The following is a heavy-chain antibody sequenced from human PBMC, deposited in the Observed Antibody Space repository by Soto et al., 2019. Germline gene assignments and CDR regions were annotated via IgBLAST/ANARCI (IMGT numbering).Heavy chain of an antibody. CDR3: ARARGPHLLDYYFDY. CDR1: GFTFISYA. J-gene: IGHJ4*02. V-gene: IGHV3-23*01. D-gene: IGHD3-10*01. Sequence: PGGSLRLSCAASGFTFISYAMSWVLQAPGKGLEWVSAISGSGGSTYYADSVKGRFTISRDNSKNTLYLQMNSLRAEDTAVYYCARARGPHLLDYYFDYWGQGTLVTVSS. CDR2: ISGSGGST.